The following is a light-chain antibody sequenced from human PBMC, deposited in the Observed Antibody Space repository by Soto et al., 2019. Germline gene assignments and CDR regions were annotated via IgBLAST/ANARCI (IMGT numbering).Light chain of an antibody. J-gene: IGKJ1*01. V-gene: IGKV1-6*01. CDR3: LQDYDYPRT. CDR2: AAS. CDR1: QGISNY. Sequence: IQMTQSPSSLSASVGDRVTITCRAGQGISNYLAWYQQKPGKVPKLLIYAASSLESTVPSTFSDDTSGTDFTLTISSLQPEDFATYYCLQDYDYPRTFGQGTKVDIK.